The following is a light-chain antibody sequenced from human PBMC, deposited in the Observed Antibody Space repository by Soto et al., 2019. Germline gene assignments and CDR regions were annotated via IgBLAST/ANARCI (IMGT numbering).Light chain of an antibody. CDR1: QSISSY. Sequence: DIQMTQSPSSLSASVGDRVTITCRASQSISSYLNWYQQKPGKAPKLLIYAASSLQSGVPSRFSGSGSGTDFTLTISSLQPEHFATYYCQQSYSTPQVTFGGGTKVEIK. CDR2: AAS. CDR3: QQSYSTPQVT. V-gene: IGKV1-39*01. J-gene: IGKJ4*01.